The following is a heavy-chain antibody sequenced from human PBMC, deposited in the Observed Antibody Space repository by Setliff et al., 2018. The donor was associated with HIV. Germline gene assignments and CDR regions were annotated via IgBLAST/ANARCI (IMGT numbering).Heavy chain of an antibody. J-gene: IGHJ1*01. CDR1: GYTFTGYY. CDR3: ARDHGMWDYGGNVLLREYFLH. Sequence: ASVKVSCKASGYTFTGYYMHWVRQAPGQGLEWMGWITPNSGGTNYAQKFQGRVTMTRDTSISTAYMELSRLRSDDTAVYYCARDHGMWDYGGNVLLREYFLHWGQGALVTVSS. CDR2: ITPNSGGT. D-gene: IGHD4-17*01. V-gene: IGHV1-2*02.